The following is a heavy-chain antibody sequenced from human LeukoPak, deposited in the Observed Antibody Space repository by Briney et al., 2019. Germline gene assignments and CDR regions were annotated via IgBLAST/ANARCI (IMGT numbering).Heavy chain of an antibody. D-gene: IGHD3-10*01. CDR3: AREGYYGSGSYPTFYFDY. CDR2: ISYDGITK. Sequence: GGSLRLSCAASGFTFSSYGMHWVRQAPGKGLEWVAVISYDGITKYYADSVKGRFTISRDDSKNTLYLQMNSLRAEDTAAFYCAREGYYGSGSYPTFYFDYWGQGTLVTVSS. V-gene: IGHV3-30*19. J-gene: IGHJ4*02. CDR1: GFTFSSYG.